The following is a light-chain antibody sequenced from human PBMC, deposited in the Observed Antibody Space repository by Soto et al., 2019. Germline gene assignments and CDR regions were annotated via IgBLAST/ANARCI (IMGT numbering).Light chain of an antibody. Sequence: EIVLTQSPGTLSLSPGEGATLSCRASQSVSSSYLAWYQQKPGQAPRLLIYGASSRATGIPDRFSGSGSGTDFTLTISKLGPEDFAVYYCQQYGSSPGTFGQGTKVEIK. J-gene: IGKJ1*01. CDR2: GAS. V-gene: IGKV3-20*01. CDR3: QQYGSSPGT. CDR1: QSVSSSY.